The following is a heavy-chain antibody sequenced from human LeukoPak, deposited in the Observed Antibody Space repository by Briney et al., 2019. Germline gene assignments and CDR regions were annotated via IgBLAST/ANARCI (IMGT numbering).Heavy chain of an antibody. Sequence: AVKDSCLASRGTFSRYAISSVRQPPGQRVEWMGGIIPIFGTANYVQKFQGGVTITADESTSTAYMELSSLRSEDTAVYYCARLWFGEILFDYWGQGTLVTVSS. D-gene: IGHD3-10*01. CDR2: IIPIFGTA. CDR3: ARLWFGEILFDY. CDR1: RGTFSRYA. V-gene: IGHV1-69*13. J-gene: IGHJ4*02.